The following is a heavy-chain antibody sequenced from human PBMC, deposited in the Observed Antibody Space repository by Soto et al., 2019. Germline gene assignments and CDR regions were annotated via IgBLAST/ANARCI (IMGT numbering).Heavy chain of an antibody. CDR3: ARVGGDTAGLDY. CDR2: INYSGRT. V-gene: IGHV4-59*12. D-gene: IGHD5-18*01. CDR1: GGSISTYY. J-gene: IGHJ4*02. Sequence: QVQLQESGPGLVKPSETLSLTCTVSGGSISTYYWSWIRQPPGKGLEWIGYINYSGRTNYNPSLKSRVTMSLDTSKNQFSLKLSSVTAADTAVYYCARVGGDTAGLDYWGQGTLVTVSS.